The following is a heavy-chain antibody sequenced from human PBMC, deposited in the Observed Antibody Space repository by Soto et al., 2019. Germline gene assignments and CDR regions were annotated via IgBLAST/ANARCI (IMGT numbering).Heavy chain of an antibody. J-gene: IGHJ4*02. Sequence: VQLVESGEGVVQPGRSLRLYCAASGFTFSDYAMHWVRQAPGKGLEWVAVVSQDGRNTHYADSVKGRFTISRDSSKNTVSLEMTSLRAEDTAVYYCAKAGRQWLVTSDFNYWGQGALVTVSS. D-gene: IGHD6-19*01. V-gene: IGHV3-30*18. CDR3: AKAGRQWLVTSDFNY. CDR1: GFTFSDYA. CDR2: VSQDGRNT.